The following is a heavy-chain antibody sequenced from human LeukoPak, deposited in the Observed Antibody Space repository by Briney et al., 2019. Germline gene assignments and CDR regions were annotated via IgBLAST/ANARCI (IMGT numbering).Heavy chain of an antibody. V-gene: IGHV1-2*02. J-gene: IGHJ4*02. CDR1: RYTFTGYY. CDR2: INPNSGGT. Sequence: ASVKVSCKASRYTFTGYYMHWVRQAPGQGLEWMGWINPNSGGTNYAQKFQGRVTMTRDTSISTAYMELSRLRSDDTAVYYCATIGYCSSTSCYLPLYFDYWGQGTLVTVSS. CDR3: ATIGYCSSTSCYLPLYFDY. D-gene: IGHD2-2*01.